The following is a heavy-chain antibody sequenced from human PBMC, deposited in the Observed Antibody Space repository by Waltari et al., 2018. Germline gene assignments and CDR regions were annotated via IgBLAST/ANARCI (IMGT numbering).Heavy chain of an antibody. Sequence: EVQLVESGGGLVQPGRSLRLSCAASGFTFDDYAMHWVRQAPGKGLEWVSGISWNSGSIGYADSVKGRFTISRDNAKNSLYLQMNSLRAEDTALYYCAAQSDYSLFDYWGQGSLVVVSS. D-gene: IGHD4-17*01. V-gene: IGHV3-9*01. J-gene: IGHJ4*02. CDR2: ISWNSGSI. CDR3: AAQSDYSLFDY. CDR1: GFTFDDYA.